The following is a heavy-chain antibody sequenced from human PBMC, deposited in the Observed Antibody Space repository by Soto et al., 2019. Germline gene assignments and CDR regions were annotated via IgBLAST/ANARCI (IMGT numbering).Heavy chain of an antibody. CDR3: AGDLFSSGRNYFDP. Sequence: PRGSLRLSCAASGFTFSRYSMNWVRQAPGKGLEWVSSISSSSSDIYYADSVKGRFTISRDYAKNSLYLQMNSLRAEDTAVYYCAGDLFSSGRNYFDPWGQGTLVTVSS. CDR2: ISSSSSDI. J-gene: IGHJ5*02. D-gene: IGHD6-19*01. CDR1: GFTFSRYS. V-gene: IGHV3-21*01.